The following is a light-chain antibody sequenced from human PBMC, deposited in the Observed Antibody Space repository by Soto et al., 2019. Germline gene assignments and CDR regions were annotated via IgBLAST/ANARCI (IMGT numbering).Light chain of an antibody. V-gene: IGKV3-11*01. CDR1: LNVNSY. Sequence: VLTQSPSTLSLSPGERATLSCRASLNVNSYLAWYQQKPGQAPRLLIYDASNRAAGIPARFSGSGSGTDFTLTISSLEPEDFAVYYCQQYNNWLSITFGQGTRLE. CDR2: DAS. J-gene: IGKJ5*01. CDR3: QQYNNWLSIT.